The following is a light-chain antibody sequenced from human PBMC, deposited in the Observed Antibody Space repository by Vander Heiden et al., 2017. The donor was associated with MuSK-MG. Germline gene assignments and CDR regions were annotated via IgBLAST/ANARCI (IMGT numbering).Light chain of an antibody. V-gene: IGKV1-12*01. CDR1: QDITRW. J-gene: IGKJ4*01. CDR3: QQANHFPLT. Sequence: IQMTQSPSSVSAPVGDRVTITCRASQDITRWLAWYQQKPGEPPKLLIYSASSLQTGVPSRFSGSGSGTDFTLTISSLQPEDIATYYCQQANHFPLTFGGGTKVEIK. CDR2: SAS.